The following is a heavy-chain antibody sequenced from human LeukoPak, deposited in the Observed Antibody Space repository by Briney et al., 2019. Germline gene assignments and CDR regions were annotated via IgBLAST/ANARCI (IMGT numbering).Heavy chain of an antibody. CDR3: ARDSFGYSSL. D-gene: IGHD6-19*01. V-gene: IGHV4-59*01. J-gene: IGHJ4*02. CDR1: Y. Sequence: YXSWIRXPPGKGLEGIGYIYYSGSTNYNPSLKSRVTISVDTSKNQFSLKLNSVTAADTAVYYCARDSFGYSSLWGQGTLVTVSS. CDR2: IYYSGST.